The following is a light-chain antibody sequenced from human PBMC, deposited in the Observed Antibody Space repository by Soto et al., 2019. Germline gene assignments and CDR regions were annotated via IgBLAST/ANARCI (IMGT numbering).Light chain of an antibody. V-gene: IGKV3-20*01. Sequence: EIVLTQAPGTLSLSPGESATLSCRASQSVGRNYLAWFQHKPDQAPRLLIYDASNRATGVPDRFSGSGSGTDFTLSVTRLEPEDFALHYCHQYAVSPRTFGGGPTVEIK. J-gene: IGKJ4*01. CDR3: HQYAVSPRT. CDR1: QSVGRNY. CDR2: DAS.